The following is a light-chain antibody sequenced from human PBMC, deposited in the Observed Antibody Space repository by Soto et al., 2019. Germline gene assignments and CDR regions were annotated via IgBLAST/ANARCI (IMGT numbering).Light chain of an antibody. Sequence: SYELTQPPSVSVSPGQTARITCSGDALSQKYAYWYQQKTGQAPVLVIYKDTARASGIPERFAGSSSGTTVTLTISGVQAEDEADYYCQSADTSDTSVVFGGGTKLTVL. CDR3: QSADTSDTSVV. J-gene: IGLJ2*01. CDR2: KDT. CDR1: ALSQKY. V-gene: IGLV3-25*03.